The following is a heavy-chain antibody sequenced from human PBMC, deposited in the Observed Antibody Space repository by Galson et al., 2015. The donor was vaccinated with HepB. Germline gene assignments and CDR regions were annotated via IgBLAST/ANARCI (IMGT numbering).Heavy chain of an antibody. CDR3: ARDRKVYQLLYTSYYFGMDV. CDR2: INAANGST. V-gene: IGHV1-3*01. Sequence: SVKVSCKASGYAFSPYAMHWVRQAPGQRLEWMGWINAANGSTKYSQRFQGRVTFTRDTSASTISMELSSLRSEDTAVYYCARDRKVYQLLYTSYYFGMDVWGQGTTVTVSS. CDR1: GYAFSPYA. D-gene: IGHD2-2*01. J-gene: IGHJ6*02.